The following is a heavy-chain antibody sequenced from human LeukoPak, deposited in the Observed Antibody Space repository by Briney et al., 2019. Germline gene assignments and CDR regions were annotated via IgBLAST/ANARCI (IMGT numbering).Heavy chain of an antibody. J-gene: IGHJ6*03. CDR1: GGSFSGYY. CDR2: INHSGST. V-gene: IGHV4-34*01. Sequence: SETLSLTCAVYGGSFSGYYWSWLRQPPGKGLEWIGEINHSGSTNYNPSLKSRVTISVDTSKNQFSLKLSSVTAADTAVYYCAKGGDSSSWYYYYYYMDVWGKGTTVTVSS. CDR3: AKGGDSSSWYYYYYYMDV. D-gene: IGHD6-13*01.